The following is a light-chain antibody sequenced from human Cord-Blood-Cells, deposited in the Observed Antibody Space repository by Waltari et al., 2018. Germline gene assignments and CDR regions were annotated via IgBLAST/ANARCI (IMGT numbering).Light chain of an antibody. J-gene: IGKJ2*01. Sequence: DIQMTQSPSSLSASVGDRVTITCRASQSISSYLNWYQQKPGKAPKLLIYAASSLQSGVPSRFSGSGSGTDFTLTISSLQPEDFATYYGQQSYSTPYTFGPGTKLEIK. V-gene: IGKV1-39*01. CDR1: QSISSY. CDR2: AAS. CDR3: QQSYSTPYT.